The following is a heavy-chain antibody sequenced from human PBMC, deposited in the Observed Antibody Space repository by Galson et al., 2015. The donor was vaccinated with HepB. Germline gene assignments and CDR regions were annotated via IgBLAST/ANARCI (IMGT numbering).Heavy chain of an antibody. CDR3: SRSGDFSGYTSK. Sequence: SLRLSCAASGFTFSSSAIHWVRQPSGKGPEWVGRIRTKANNYATSYVQSLKGRFTISRDDSKNMAYLHMKSLKTGDTAVYFCSRSGDFSGYTSKWGQGTLVTGSS. V-gene: IGHV3-73*01. CDR2: IRTKANNYAT. J-gene: IGHJ4*02. D-gene: IGHD2-2*02. CDR1: GFTFSSSA.